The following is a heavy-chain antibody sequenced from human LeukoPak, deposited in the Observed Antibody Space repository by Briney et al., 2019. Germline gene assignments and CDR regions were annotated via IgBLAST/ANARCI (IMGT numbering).Heavy chain of an antibody. CDR1: GYSFTSYW. D-gene: IGHD2-2*01. CDR3: ARQYCSSTSCYAARYNWFDP. J-gene: IGHJ5*02. V-gene: IGHV5-51*01. CDR2: IYPGDSDT. Sequence: GESLKISCKGSGYSFTSYWIGWVRQMPGKGLEWMGIIYPGDSDTRYSPSFQGQVTISADKSISTAYLQWSSLKASDTAMYYCARQYCSSTSCYAARYNWFDPWGQGTLVTVSS.